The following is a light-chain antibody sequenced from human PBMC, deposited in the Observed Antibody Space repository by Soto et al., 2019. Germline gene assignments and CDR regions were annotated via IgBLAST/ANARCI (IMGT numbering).Light chain of an antibody. CDR1: SSDVGSYNL. Sequence: QSALTQPASVSGSPGQSITISCTGTSSDVGSYNLVSWYQQHPGKAPKLMIYEGSKRPSGVSNRFSGSKSGNTASLTISGLQAEDEADYYCCSYAGSSTHVVFGGGTKVNVL. CDR2: EGS. J-gene: IGLJ2*01. CDR3: CSYAGSSTHVV. V-gene: IGLV2-23*01.